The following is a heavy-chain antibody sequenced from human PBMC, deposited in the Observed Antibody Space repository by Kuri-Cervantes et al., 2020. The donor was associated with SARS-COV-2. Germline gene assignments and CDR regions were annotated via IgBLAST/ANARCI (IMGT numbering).Heavy chain of an antibody. CDR3: ARGDSSGGSCYGMDV. CDR2: IYYSGST. CDR1: GGSISSYY. D-gene: IGHD2-15*01. V-gene: IGHV4-59*01. J-gene: IGHJ6*02. Sequence: SETLSPTCTVSGGSISSYYWSWIRQPPGKGLEWIGYIYYSGSTNYNPSLKSRVTISVDTSKNQFSLKLSSVTAADTAVYYCARGDSSGGSCYGMDVWGQGTTVTVSS.